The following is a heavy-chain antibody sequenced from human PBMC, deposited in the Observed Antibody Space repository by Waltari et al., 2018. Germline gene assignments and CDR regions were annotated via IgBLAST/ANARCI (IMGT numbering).Heavy chain of an antibody. J-gene: IGHJ2*01. V-gene: IGHV3-33*06. CDR2: IWYDGSNK. CDR1: GFTFSSYG. CDR3: AKAELRYCSGGSCAYWYFDL. D-gene: IGHD2-15*01. Sequence: QVQLVESGGGVVQPGRSMRLSCAASGFTFSSYGMHWVRKAPGKGLGWVAVIWYDGSNKYYADSVKGRFTISRDNSKNTLYLQMNSLRADDTAVYYCAKAELRYCSGGSCAYWYFDLWGRGTLVTVSS.